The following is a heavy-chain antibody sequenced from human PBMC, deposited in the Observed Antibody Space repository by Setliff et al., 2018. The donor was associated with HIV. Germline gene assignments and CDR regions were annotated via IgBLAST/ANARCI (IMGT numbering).Heavy chain of an antibody. Sequence: SETLSLTCTVSGGSISGHFWSWIRQPAGKGLEWIGRISTGGSPNYNPSLKSRVTLSVDTSKHQFSLRLSSVTAADTAVYYCARIFGDQGYCYGMDVWGQGTTVTVSS. CDR2: ISTGGSP. V-gene: IGHV4-4*07. CDR3: ARIFGDQGYCYGMDV. J-gene: IGHJ6*02. CDR1: GGSISGHF. D-gene: IGHD3-3*01.